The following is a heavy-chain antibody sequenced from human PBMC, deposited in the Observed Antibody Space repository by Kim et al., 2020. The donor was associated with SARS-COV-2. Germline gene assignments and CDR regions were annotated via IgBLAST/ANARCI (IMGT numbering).Heavy chain of an antibody. CDR3: ARGSIILTYYDFWSGYYTGRPRDAFDI. J-gene: IGHJ3*02. Sequence: ASVKVSCKASGYTFTSYGISWVRQAPGQGLEWMGWISAYNGNTNYAQKLQGRVTMTTDTSTSTAYMELRSLRSDDTAVYYCARGSIILTYYDFWSGYYTGRPRDAFDIWGQGTMVTVSS. CDR1: GYTFTSYG. CDR2: ISAYNGNT. V-gene: IGHV1-18*01. D-gene: IGHD3-3*01.